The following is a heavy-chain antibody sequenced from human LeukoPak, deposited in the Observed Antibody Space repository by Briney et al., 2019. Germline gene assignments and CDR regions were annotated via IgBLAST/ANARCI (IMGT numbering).Heavy chain of an antibody. CDR3: AKALAVAGTPRGRYYYYYGMDV. V-gene: IGHV3-23*01. J-gene: IGHJ6*02. CDR2: ISGSGGST. Sequence: GGSLRLSCAASGFTFSSYAMSWVRQAPGKGLEWVSAISGSGGSTYYADSVKGRFTISRDNSKNTLYLQMNSPRAEDTAVYYCAKALAVAGTPRGRYYYYYGMDVWGQGTTVTVSS. D-gene: IGHD6-19*01. CDR1: GFTFSSYA.